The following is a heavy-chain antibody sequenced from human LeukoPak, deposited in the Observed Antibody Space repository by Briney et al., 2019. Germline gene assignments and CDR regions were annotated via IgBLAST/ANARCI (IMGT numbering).Heavy chain of an antibody. Sequence: PSETLSLTCTVSGDSISSSSYYWGWIRQPPGKGLEWIGSIYHTGSTYYNPSLQSRVTISLDSPKNQFSLKLTSVTAADTAVYYCASGGTAVVMALTYYFDTWGQGTPVTVSS. CDR3: ASGGTAVVMALTYYFDT. CDR2: IYHTGST. D-gene: IGHD3-22*01. V-gene: IGHV4-39*07. CDR1: GDSISSSSYY. J-gene: IGHJ4*02.